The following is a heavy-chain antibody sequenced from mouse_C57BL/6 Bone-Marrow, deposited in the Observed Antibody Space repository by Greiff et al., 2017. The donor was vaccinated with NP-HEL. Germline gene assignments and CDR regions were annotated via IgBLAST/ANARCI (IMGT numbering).Heavy chain of an antibody. CDR3: ARDDGYYSYAMDY. V-gene: IGHV1-69*01. CDR1: GYTFTSYW. J-gene: IGHJ4*01. D-gene: IGHD2-3*01. Sequence: QVQLQQSGAELVMPGASVKLSCKASGYTFTSYWMHWVKQRPGQGLEWIGELDPSDSYTNYNQKFKGKSTLTVDKSSSTAYMQLSSLTSEDSAVYYCARDDGYYSYAMDYWGQGTSVTVSS. CDR2: LDPSDSYT.